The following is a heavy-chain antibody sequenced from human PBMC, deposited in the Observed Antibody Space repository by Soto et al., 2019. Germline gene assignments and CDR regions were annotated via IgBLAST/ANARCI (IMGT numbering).Heavy chain of an antibody. D-gene: IGHD3-22*01. Sequence: EVQLVESGGTLIQPGGSLRLHCAASGFSVSNNYMSWVRQAPGKGLEWVSAIYSGGRTYYADSVKGRFTISRDNSKNTLYLQMNTLRAEDTALYYCAGASYYDSSGYYPDYWGQGTLVTVSS. V-gene: IGHV3-53*01. CDR3: AGASYYDSSGYYPDY. CDR2: IYSGGRT. J-gene: IGHJ4*02. CDR1: GFSVSNNY.